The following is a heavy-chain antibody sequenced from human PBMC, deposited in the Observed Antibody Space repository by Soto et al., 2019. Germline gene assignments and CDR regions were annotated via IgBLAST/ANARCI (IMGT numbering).Heavy chain of an antibody. Sequence: EVQLVESGGGLVQPGGSLRLSCAASGFTFSSYWMHWVRQAPGKGLVWVSRIKYDGSSTSYADSLKGRATISRDNAENTVNLQMNSLTAEDTAVYYCARGIKNYYGSDVWGQGTTVTVSS. CDR1: GFTFSSYW. J-gene: IGHJ6*02. CDR2: IKYDGSST. D-gene: IGHD2-15*01. V-gene: IGHV3-74*01. CDR3: ARGIKNYYGSDV.